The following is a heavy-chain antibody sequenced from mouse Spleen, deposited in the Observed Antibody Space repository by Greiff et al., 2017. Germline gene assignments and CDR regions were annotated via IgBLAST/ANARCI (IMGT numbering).Heavy chain of an antibody. J-gene: IGHJ4*01. CDR3: ARDYYGGAMDY. Sequence: QVQLQQSGPELVKPGASVRISCKASGYTFTSYYIHWVKQRPGQGLEWIGWIYPGNVNTKYNEKFKGKATLTADKSSSTAYMQLSSLTSEDSAVYFCARDYYGGAMDYWGQGTSVTVSS. D-gene: IGHD1-1*01. CDR1: GYTFTSYY. CDR2: IYPGNVNT. V-gene: IGHV1S56*01.